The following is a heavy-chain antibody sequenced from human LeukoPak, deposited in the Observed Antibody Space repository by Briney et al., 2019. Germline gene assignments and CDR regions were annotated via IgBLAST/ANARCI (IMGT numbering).Heavy chain of an antibody. Sequence: SVKVSCKASGGTFSSYTISWVRQAPGQGLEWMGRIIPIFGTANYAQKFQGRVTITTDESTSTAYMELSSLRSEDTAVYYCARGFSPYYYDSSGYYNFDYWGQGTLVTVSS. D-gene: IGHD3-22*01. CDR1: GGTFSSYT. CDR3: ARGFSPYYYDSSGYYNFDY. CDR2: IIPIFGTA. V-gene: IGHV1-69*05. J-gene: IGHJ4*02.